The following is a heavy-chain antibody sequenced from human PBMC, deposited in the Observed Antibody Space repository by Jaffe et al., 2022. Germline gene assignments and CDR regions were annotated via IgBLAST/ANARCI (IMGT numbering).Heavy chain of an antibody. J-gene: IGHJ3*02. V-gene: IGHV3-73*02. CDR1: GFTFSGSA. D-gene: IGHD3-10*01. CDR2: IRSKANSYAT. CDR3: TRLPELISRVQEVDAFDI. Sequence: EVQLVESGGGLVQPGGSLKLSCAASGFTFSGSAMHWVRQASGKGLEWVGRIRSKANSYATAYAASVKGRFTISRDDSKNTAYLQMNSLKTEDTAVYYCTRLPELISRVQEVDAFDIWGQGTMVTVSS.